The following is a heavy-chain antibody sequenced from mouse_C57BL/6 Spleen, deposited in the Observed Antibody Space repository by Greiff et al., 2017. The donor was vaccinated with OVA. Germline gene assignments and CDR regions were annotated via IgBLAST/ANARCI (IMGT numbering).Heavy chain of an antibody. D-gene: IGHD1-1*01. J-gene: IGHJ1*03. CDR2: ISDGGSYT. V-gene: IGHV5-4*03. Sequence: EVNVVESGGGLVKPGGSLKLSCAASGFTFSSYAMSWVRQTPEKRLEWVATISDGGSYTYYPDNVKGRFTISRDNAKNNLYLQMSHLKSEDTAMYYCARGTTVVATYRYFDVWGTGTTVTVSS. CDR3: ARGTTVVATYRYFDV. CDR1: GFTFSSYA.